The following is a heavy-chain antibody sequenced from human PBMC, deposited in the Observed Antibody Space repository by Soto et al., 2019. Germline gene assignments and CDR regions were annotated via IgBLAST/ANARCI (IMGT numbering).Heavy chain of an antibody. V-gene: IGHV3-53*01. CDR1: GFTVSSNY. CDR3: ARDRYYYDSSGPQDYGMDV. Sequence: PGGSLRLSCAASGFTVSSNYMSWVRQAPGKGLEWVSVIYSGGSTYYADSVKGRFTISRDNSKNTLYLQMNSLRAEDTAVYYCARDRYYYDSSGPQDYGMDVWGHGTTVTVS. CDR2: IYSGGST. J-gene: IGHJ6*02. D-gene: IGHD3-22*01.